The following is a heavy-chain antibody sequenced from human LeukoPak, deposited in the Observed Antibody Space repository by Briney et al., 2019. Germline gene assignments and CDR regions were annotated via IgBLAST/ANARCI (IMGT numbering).Heavy chain of an antibody. V-gene: IGHV3-23*01. CDR2: ISGSGGST. J-gene: IGHJ1*01. Sequence: PGGFLRLSCAASGFTFSSYAMSWVRQAPGKGLEWVSAISGSGGSTYYVDSVKGRFTISRDNSKNTLYLQMNSLRAEDTAVYYCAKDGVGAIPHVEYFQHWGQGTLVTVSS. CDR3: AKDGVGAIPHVEYFQH. D-gene: IGHD1-26*01. CDR1: GFTFSSYA.